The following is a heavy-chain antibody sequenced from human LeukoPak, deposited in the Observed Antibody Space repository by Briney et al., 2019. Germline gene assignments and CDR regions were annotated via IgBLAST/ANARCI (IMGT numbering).Heavy chain of an antibody. CDR1: GFTVSSNY. D-gene: IGHD1-26*01. CDR3: ARDLVGADDAFDI. CDR2: IYSGGST. Sequence: GGSLRLSCAASGFTVSSNYMSWVRQAPGRGLEWVSVIYSGGSTYYADSVKGRFTISRDNSKNTLYLQMNSLRAEDTAVYYCARDLVGADDAFDIWGQGTMVTVSS. J-gene: IGHJ3*02. V-gene: IGHV3-66*01.